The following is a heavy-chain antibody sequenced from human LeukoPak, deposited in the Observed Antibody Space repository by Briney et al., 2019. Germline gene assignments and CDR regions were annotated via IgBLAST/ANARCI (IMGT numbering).Heavy chain of an antibody. J-gene: IGHJ4*02. CDR2: IIPIFGTA. V-gene: IGHV1-69*13. CDR3: ARAYSGSYYKERDYFDY. Sequence: SVKVSCKASGGTFSGYAISWVRQAPGQGLEWMGGIIPIFGTANYAQKFQGRVTITADESTSTAYMELSSLRSEDTAVYYCARAYSGSYYKERDYFDYWGQGTLVTVSS. CDR1: GGTFSGYA. D-gene: IGHD1-26*01.